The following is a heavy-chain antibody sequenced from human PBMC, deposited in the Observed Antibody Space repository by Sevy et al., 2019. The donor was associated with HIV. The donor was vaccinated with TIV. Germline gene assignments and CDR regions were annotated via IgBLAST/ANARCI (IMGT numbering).Heavy chain of an antibody. J-gene: IGHJ3*02. CDR1: GASISSTIYY. CDR3: AKHCSHYFDNSGYGEAFDI. Sequence: SETLSLTCSVSGASISSTIYYWAWIRQSPGKGLEWFGSIHHSGSTYYNMSLKSRVTISVDTSKNQFSLKMNSVTAADTAVYYCAKHCSHYFDNSGYGEAFDIWGQGTKVTVSS. V-gene: IGHV4-39*01. D-gene: IGHD3-22*01. CDR2: IHHSGST.